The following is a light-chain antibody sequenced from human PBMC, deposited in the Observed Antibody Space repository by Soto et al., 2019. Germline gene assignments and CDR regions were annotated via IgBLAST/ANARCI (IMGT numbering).Light chain of an antibody. Sequence: EFVLTQSPGTLALSPGERATLSCRASQSVSSNYLAWYQQKPGQAPRLLIYGASRGAAGIPDRFSGSGSGTDFTLTISRLEPEYFAVYFCQQYGRSPMFPLGQGT. CDR2: GAS. CDR3: QQYGRSPMFP. V-gene: IGKV3-20*01. CDR1: QSVSSNY. J-gene: IGKJ2*01.